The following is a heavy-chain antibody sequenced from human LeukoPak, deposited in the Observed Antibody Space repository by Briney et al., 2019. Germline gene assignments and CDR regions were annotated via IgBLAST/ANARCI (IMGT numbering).Heavy chain of an antibody. CDR3: ARVKLSIAAFDY. J-gene: IGHJ4*02. CDR2: INSDGSST. Sequence: GGSLRLSCAASGFTFSSYWTHWVRQAPGKGLVWVSRINSDGSSTSYADSVKGRFTISRDNAKNTLYLQMNSLRAEDTAVYYCARVKLSIAAFDYWGQGTLVTVSS. CDR1: GFTFSSYW. D-gene: IGHD6-25*01. V-gene: IGHV3-74*01.